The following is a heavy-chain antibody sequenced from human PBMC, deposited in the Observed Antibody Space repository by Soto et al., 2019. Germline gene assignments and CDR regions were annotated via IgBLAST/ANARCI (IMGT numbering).Heavy chain of an antibody. D-gene: IGHD3-3*01. V-gene: IGHV1-2*04. J-gene: IGHJ6*02. CDR3: ARGRGGGHYDFWSGYQVHYYYGMDV. Sequence: ASVKVSCKASGYTFTGYYMHWVRQAPGQGLEWMGWINPNSGGTNYAQKFQGWVTMTRDTSISTAYMELSRLRSDDTAVYYCARGRGGGHYDFWSGYQVHYYYGMDVWGQGTTVTVS. CDR1: GYTFTGYY. CDR2: INPNSGGT.